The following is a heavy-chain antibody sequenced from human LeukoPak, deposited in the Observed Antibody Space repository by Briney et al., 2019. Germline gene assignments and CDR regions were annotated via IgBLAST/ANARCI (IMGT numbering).Heavy chain of an antibody. J-gene: IGHJ4*02. CDR3: ARDRAWNYFDY. Sequence: GGSLRPSCAASGFTFSSYAMHWVRQAPGKGLEWVAVISYDGSNKYYADSVKGRFTISRDNSKNTLYLQMNSLRAEDTAVYYCARDRAWNYFDYWGQGTLVTVSS. CDR2: ISYDGSNK. CDR1: GFTFSSYA. D-gene: IGHD3-3*01. V-gene: IGHV3-30*04.